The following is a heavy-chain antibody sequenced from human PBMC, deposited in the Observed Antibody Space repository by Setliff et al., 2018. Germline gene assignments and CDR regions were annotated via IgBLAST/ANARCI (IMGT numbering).Heavy chain of an antibody. CDR1: GFTFSSYS. J-gene: IGHJ6*02. Sequence: PGESLKISCAASGFTFSSYSINWVRQAPGKGLEWVSYISSSSSTIYYVDSVKGRFTISRDNARNSLYLQMNSLRVEDTAVYYCGRGRGLDVWGQGTTVTVSS. CDR3: GRGRGLDV. CDR2: ISSSSSTI. V-gene: IGHV3-48*04.